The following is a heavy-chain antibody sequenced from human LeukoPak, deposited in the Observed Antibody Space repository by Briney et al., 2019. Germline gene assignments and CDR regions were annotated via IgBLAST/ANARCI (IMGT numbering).Heavy chain of an antibody. CDR3: ARAGGTSNDAFDI. D-gene: IGHD4-23*01. V-gene: IGHV3-53*01. J-gene: IGHJ3*02. CDR1: GFTVSSNY. CDR2: IYSGGST. Sequence: PGGSLRLSCAASGFTVSSNYMSWVRQAPGKGLEWVSVIYSGGSTYYADSVKGRFTISRDNSKNTLYLRMNSLRAEDTAVYYCARAGGTSNDAFDIWGQGTMVTVSS.